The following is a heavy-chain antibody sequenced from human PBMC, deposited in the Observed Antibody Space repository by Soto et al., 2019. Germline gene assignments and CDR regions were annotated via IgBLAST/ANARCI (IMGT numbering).Heavy chain of an antibody. CDR1: GGSISSGDYY. V-gene: IGHV4-30-4*01. CDR2: IYYSGNT. J-gene: IGHJ6*02. D-gene: IGHD3-10*01. Sequence: TLSLACTVSGGSISSGDYYWSWIRQPPGKGLEWIGYIYYSGNTYYNPSLKSRVTISVDTSKNQFSLKLSSVTAADTAVYYCARRITMVRAHYYYYGMDVWGQGTTV. CDR3: ARRITMVRAHYYYYGMDV.